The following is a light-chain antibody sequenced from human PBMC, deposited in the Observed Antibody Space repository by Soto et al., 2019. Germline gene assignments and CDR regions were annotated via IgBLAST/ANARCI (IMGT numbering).Light chain of an antibody. CDR1: QSINGW. CDR3: QQYNSYPYA. Sequence: DIQMTQSPSTLSASVGDRVTITCRASQSINGWLAWYQQKPGKAPNFLIYDASTLESGVPPRFSCSGSGTEFTLTISSLQPDDSATYYCQQYNSYPYAFGQGTKLEI. J-gene: IGKJ2*01. V-gene: IGKV1-5*01. CDR2: DAS.